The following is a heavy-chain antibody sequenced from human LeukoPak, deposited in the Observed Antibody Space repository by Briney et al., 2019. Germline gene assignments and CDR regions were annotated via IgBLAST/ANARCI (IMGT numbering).Heavy chain of an antibody. CDR3: AKDRNSGSAEFFDS. Sequence: GGSLRLSCAASGFTFSNYAMSWVRQAPGKGLEWVSYIAVSSRATYYADLVKGRFTIIRDNSKNTVYLEMNSLRVEDTAVYYCAKDRNSGSAEFFDSWGQGVLVTVSS. D-gene: IGHD3-10*01. CDR1: GFTFSNYA. V-gene: IGHV3-23*01. J-gene: IGHJ4*02. CDR2: IAVSSRAT.